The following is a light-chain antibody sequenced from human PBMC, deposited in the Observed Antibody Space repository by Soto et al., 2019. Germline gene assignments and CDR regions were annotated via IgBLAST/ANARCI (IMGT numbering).Light chain of an antibody. Sequence: QSALTQPASVSGSPGQSITISCTGSSSDAGSYNFVSWHQQHPGKAPKLMIYEGSKRPSGVSNRFSGSKSGNTASLTISGLQAEDEADYYCCSYAGSSTWVFGGGTKLTVL. CDR1: SSDAGSYNF. J-gene: IGLJ3*02. CDR3: CSYAGSSTWV. CDR2: EGS. V-gene: IGLV2-23*01.